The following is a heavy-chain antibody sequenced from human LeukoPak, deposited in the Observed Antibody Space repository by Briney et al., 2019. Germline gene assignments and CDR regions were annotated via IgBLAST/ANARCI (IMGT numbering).Heavy chain of an antibody. V-gene: IGHV3-7*01. CDR2: IKQDGSEK. Sequence: PGGSLRLSGAASGFTFSSYWMSWVRQAPGKGLEWVANIKQDGSEKYYVDSVKGRFTISRDNAKNSLYLQMNSLRAEDTAVYYCARAFIAAAGYTHAFDIWGQGTMVTVSS. CDR3: ARAFIAAAGYTHAFDI. J-gene: IGHJ3*02. D-gene: IGHD6-13*01. CDR1: GFTFSSYW.